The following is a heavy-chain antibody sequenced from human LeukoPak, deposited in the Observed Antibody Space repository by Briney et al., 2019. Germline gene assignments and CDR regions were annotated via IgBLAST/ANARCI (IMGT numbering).Heavy chain of an antibody. CDR1: GFTFSSYG. D-gene: IGHD2-15*01. J-gene: IGHJ4*02. Sequence: GSLLLSCAASGFTFSSYGMHWVRQAPAKGLEWVAVISNDGRSIYYADSVKGRFTISRDNSKNTLYLQVNSLRAEDTAVYSCAREACSGSCHSDYFDYWGLGTLVTVSS. CDR3: AREACSGSCHSDYFDY. V-gene: IGHV3-30*03. CDR2: ISNDGRSI.